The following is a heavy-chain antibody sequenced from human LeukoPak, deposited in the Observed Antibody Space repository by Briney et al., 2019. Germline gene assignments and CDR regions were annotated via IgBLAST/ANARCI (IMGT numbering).Heavy chain of an antibody. V-gene: IGHV4-61*02. CDR3: ARPYDSSAYYYL. D-gene: IGHD3-22*01. CDR1: GGSISSGSYY. CDR2: IYTSGST. J-gene: IGHJ5*02. Sequence: SQTLSLTCTVSGGSISSGSYYWSWIRQPAGKGLEWIGRIYTSGSTNYNPSLKSRVTISVDTSKNQLSLKLTSVTPADTAVYYCARPYDSSAYYYLWGQGTLVTVSS.